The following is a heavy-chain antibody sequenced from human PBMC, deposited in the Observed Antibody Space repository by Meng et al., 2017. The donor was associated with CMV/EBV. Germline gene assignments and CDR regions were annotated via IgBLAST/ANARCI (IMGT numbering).Heavy chain of an antibody. J-gene: IGHJ4*02. CDR1: GGSISSYS. CDR2: IYTSGST. CDR3: ARGGLYYYDSSGHFDY. Sequence: QGHLQGSGPGLVRPSEPLSPTCTVSGGSISSYSWSWIRQPAGKGLEWIGRIYTSGSTNYNPSLKSRVTMSVDTSKNQFSLKLSSVTAADTAVYYCARGGLYYYDSSGHFDYWGQGTLVTVSS. D-gene: IGHD3-22*01. V-gene: IGHV4-4*07.